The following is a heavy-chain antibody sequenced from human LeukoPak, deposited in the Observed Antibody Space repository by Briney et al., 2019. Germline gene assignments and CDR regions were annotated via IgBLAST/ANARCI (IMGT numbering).Heavy chain of an antibody. CDR1: GYTFTSYA. D-gene: IGHD3-22*01. CDR3: ARDLTQYYYDSSGYFRGAFDI. Sequence: ASVKVSCKASGYTFTSYAMHWVRQAPGQRLEWMGWINAGNGNTKYSQEFQGRVTITRDTSASTAYMELSSLRSEDMAVYYCARDLTQYYYDSSGYFRGAFDIWSQGTMVTVSS. J-gene: IGHJ3*02. V-gene: IGHV1-3*03. CDR2: INAGNGNT.